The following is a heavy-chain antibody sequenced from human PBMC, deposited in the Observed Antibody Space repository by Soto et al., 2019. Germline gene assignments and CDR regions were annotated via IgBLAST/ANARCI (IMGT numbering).Heavy chain of an antibody. CDR2: IWYDGSNK. J-gene: IGHJ6*02. Sequence: LRLSWAWSGLTFSTYAMHWVRQAPGKGLEWVAVIWYDGSNKYYADSVHRRFTISRDNSKNTLYLQTNSLRAEDTALYYCARDQVVVAATHYYYYGMDVWGQGTTVTSP. CDR3: ARDQVVVAATHYYYYGMDV. D-gene: IGHD2-15*01. V-gene: IGHV3-33*01. CDR1: GLTFSTYA.